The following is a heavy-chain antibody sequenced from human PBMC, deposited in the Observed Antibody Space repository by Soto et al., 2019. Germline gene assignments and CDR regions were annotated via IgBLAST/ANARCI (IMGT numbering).Heavy chain of an antibody. CDR1: GGSFSGYY. D-gene: IGHD3-10*01. V-gene: IGHV4-34*01. CDR2: INHSGST. CDR3: ARNLLLPVRGVIRFDY. Sequence: PSETLSLACAVYGGSFSGYYWSWIRQPPGKGLEWIGEINHSGSTNYNPSLKSRVTIAVDTSKNQFPLKLSSVTAADTAVYYCARNLLLPVRGVIRFDYWGQGTLVTVS. J-gene: IGHJ4*02.